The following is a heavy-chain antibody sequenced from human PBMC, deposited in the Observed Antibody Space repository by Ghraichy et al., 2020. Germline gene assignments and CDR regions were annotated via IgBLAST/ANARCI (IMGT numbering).Heavy chain of an antibody. CDR1: GFTFSSYA. V-gene: IGHV3-23*01. J-gene: IGHJ6*03. CDR2: ISGSGGST. CDR3: AKRGYCSGGSCYSERSYYYMDV. D-gene: IGHD2-15*01. Sequence: GSLRLSCAASGFTFSSYAMSWVRQAPGKGLEWVSAISGSGGSTYYADSVKGRFTISRDNSKNTLYLQMNSLRAEDTAVYYCAKRGYCSGGSCYSERSYYYMDVWGKGTTVTVSS.